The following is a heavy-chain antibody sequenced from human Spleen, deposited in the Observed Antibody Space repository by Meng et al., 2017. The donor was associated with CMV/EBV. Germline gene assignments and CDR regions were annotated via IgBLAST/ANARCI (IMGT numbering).Heavy chain of an antibody. CDR1: GFSFTTYW. V-gene: IGHV5-51*01. J-gene: IGHJ4*02. Sequence: GESLKISCQGSGFSFTTYWIAWVRQMPGKGLEWMGIIYPSDSTTRYNPSFQGQVTISADKSIRTAYLQWASLKASDTAMYYCARASSKGDGVGLDYWGQGTVVTVSS. D-gene: IGHD2-2*01. CDR3: ARASSKGDGVGLDY. CDR2: IYPSDSTT.